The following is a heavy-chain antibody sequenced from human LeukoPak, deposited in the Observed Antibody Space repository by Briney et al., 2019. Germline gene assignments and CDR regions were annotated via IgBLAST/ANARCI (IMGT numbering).Heavy chain of an antibody. CDR1: GGSISSSSYY. CDR2: INYRGNT. Sequence: SETLSLTCTVSGGSISSSSYYWGWIRQPPGKGLDWIGIINYRGNTYYNPSLKSRVTISVDTSKNQFSLKLSSVTAADTAIYYCARDFSSSSTVYYYYYMDVWGKGTTVTVSS. V-gene: IGHV4-39*02. J-gene: IGHJ6*03. D-gene: IGHD6-6*01. CDR3: ARDFSSSSTVYYYYYMDV.